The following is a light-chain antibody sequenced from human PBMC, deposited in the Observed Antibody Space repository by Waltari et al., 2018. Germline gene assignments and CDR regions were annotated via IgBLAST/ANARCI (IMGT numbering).Light chain of an antibody. J-gene: IGLJ1*01. CDR2: GHT. V-gene: IGLV1-40*03. CDR3: QSYDRSLSGFV. Sequence: QSVVTQPPSVSGAPGPRVTISCTGTDSTIGAHYDLQWYQQLPGAAPKVVIFGHTNRPSGVSGRFSGSKSGASASLTISGLQAEDEAEYYCQSYDRSLSGFVFGPGTRVTVL. CDR1: DSTIGAHYD.